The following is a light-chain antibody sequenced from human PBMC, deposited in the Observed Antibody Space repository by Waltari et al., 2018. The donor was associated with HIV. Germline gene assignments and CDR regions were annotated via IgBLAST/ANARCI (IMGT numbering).Light chain of an antibody. V-gene: IGKV3-20*01. CDR1: QSVTSSF. Sequence: EIVLTQSPGPLSLSPGERATLSCRASQSVTSSFLSWYQQKPDQAPRLLIYGASSRATGIPDRFSGGGSGTDFTLTISRLEPEDFAVYYCQQYGSSPLTFGGGTKVDIK. CDR2: GAS. J-gene: IGKJ4*01. CDR3: QQYGSSPLT.